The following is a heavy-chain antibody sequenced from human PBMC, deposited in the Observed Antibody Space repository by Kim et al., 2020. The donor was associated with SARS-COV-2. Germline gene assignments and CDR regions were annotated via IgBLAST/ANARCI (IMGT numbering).Heavy chain of an antibody. V-gene: IGHV3-30*18. CDR2: ISYDGSNK. CDR3: AKEGGYKDYYGMDV. D-gene: IGHD1-20*01. J-gene: IGHJ6*02. Sequence: GGSLRLSCAASGFTFSSYGMHWVRQAPGKGLEWVAVISYDGSNKYYADSVKGRFTISRDNSKNTLYLQMNSLRAEDTAVYYCAKEGGYKDYYGMDVWGQGTTVTVSS. CDR1: GFTFSSYG.